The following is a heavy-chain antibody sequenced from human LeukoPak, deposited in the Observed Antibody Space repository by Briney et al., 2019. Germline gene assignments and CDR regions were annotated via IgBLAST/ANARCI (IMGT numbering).Heavy chain of an antibody. D-gene: IGHD4-23*01. CDR1: GFTFSSYS. CDR2: ISSNGGST. CDR3: ARVSGEYGGNSAPFDY. V-gene: IGHV3-64*01. Sequence: SGGSLRLSCAASGFTFSSYSMNWVRQAPGKGLEYVSAISSNGGSTYYANSVKGRFTISRDNSKNTLYLQMGSLRAEDMAVYYCARVSGEYGGNSAPFDYWGQGTLVTVSS. J-gene: IGHJ4*02.